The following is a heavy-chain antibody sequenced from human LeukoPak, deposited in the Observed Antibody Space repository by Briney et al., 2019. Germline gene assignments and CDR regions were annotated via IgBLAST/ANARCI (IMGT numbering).Heavy chain of an antibody. CDR3: ARGPSGYHNT. CDR2: ISGSGSSSYI. D-gene: IGHD5-12*01. J-gene: IGHJ4*02. Sequence: KPGGSLRLSCAASGFTFSSYSMNWVRQAPGKGLEWVSSISGSGSSSYIYYADSLKGRFTISRDNSKNTLYLQMNSLRAEDTAVYYRARGPSGYHNTGGQGTLVTVSS. CDR1: GFTFSSYS. V-gene: IGHV3-21*01.